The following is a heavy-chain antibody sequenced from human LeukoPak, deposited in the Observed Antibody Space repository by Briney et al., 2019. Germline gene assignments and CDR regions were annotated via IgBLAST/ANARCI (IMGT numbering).Heavy chain of an antibody. J-gene: IGHJ4*02. CDR1: GCSFTSYW. CDR2: IYPGDPDT. V-gene: IGHV5-51*01. D-gene: IGHD3-10*01. CDR3: ARFNYGSGSYVLDY. Sequence: GESLKISCKGSGCSFTSYWIGWVRQMPGKGLEWMGIIYPGDPDTRYSPSFQGQVTVSADKSISTAYLQWSSLKASDTAMYYCARFNYGSGSYVLDYWGQGTLVTVSS.